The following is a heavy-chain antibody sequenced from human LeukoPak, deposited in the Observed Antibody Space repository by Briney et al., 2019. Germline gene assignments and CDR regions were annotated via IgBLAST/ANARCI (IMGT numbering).Heavy chain of an antibody. CDR3: ARHQYDDYYDSSGYYSEYFQH. V-gene: IGHV3-21*01. CDR2: ISSSSYI. CDR1: GFTFSSYS. J-gene: IGHJ1*01. D-gene: IGHD3-22*01. Sequence: GGSLRLSCAASGFTFSSYSMNWVRQAPGKGLEWVSSISSSSYIYYADSVKGRFTISRDNAKNSLYLQMNSLRAEDTAVYYCARHQYDDYYDSSGYYSEYFQHWGQGTLVTVSS.